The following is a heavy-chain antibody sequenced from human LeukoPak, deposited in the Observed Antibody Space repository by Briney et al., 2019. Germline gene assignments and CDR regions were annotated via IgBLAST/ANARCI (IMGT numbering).Heavy chain of an antibody. J-gene: IGHJ4*02. Sequence: SGTLPLTCTVSGDSINSLDLWSWVRQPPGKGLEWIGEMYLSGTTHSNPSVKSRVTISIDKSKNQFFLNLSSVTAADTAVYYCAGLVGRYSSGLYYYYFDYWGQGTLVTVSS. CDR3: AGLVGRYSSGLYYYYFDY. CDR1: GDSINSLDL. CDR2: MYLSGTT. V-gene: IGHV4-4*02. D-gene: IGHD3-22*01.